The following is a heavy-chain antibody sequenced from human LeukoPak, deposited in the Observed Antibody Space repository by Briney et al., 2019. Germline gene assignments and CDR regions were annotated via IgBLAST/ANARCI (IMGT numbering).Heavy chain of an antibody. Sequence: SETLSLTCIVSGYSITSGSYWGWIRQPPGKGLDWIGTIYHTGTTYYNPSLKSRVTISLDTSKNQFSLKLSSVTAADTAVYYCAKYYYDTSGYYSYYFDYWGQGTLVTVSS. CDR2: IYHTGTT. J-gene: IGHJ4*02. CDR1: GYSITSGSY. V-gene: IGHV4-38-2*02. CDR3: AKYYYDTSGYYSYYFDY. D-gene: IGHD3-22*01.